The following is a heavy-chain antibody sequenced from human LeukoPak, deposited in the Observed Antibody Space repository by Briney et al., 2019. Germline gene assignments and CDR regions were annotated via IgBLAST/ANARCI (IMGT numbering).Heavy chain of an antibody. D-gene: IGHD1-7*01. CDR1: GFTFGDYA. V-gene: IGHV3-49*03. J-gene: IGHJ4*02. Sequence: GGSLRLSCTASGFTFGDYAMSWFRQAPGKGLEWVGFIRSKAYGGTTEYAASVKGRFTISRDNSKNTLYLQMNSLRAEDTAVYHCAKLSASASVYWGQGTLVTVSS. CDR2: IRSKAYGGTT. CDR3: AKLSASASVY.